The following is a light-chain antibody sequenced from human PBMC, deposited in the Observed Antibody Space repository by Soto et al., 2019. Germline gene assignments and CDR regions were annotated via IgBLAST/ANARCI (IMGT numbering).Light chain of an antibody. CDR1: QSVSSN. Sequence: MTQSPATLSVSPGERVTLSCRASQSVSSNLAWYQQKTGQAPRLLIYDASTRATDVPARFSGTGSGTEFTLTISRLQSEDFAVYYCQQYRTWPRTFGQGTKVDIK. J-gene: IGKJ1*01. V-gene: IGKV3-15*01. CDR3: QQYRTWPRT. CDR2: DAS.